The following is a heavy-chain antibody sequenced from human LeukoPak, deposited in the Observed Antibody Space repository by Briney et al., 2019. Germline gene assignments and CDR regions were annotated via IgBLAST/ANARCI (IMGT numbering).Heavy chain of an antibody. CDR2: ISYDGSNK. J-gene: IGHJ4*02. CDR3: AKDLRQWELLPFDFDY. V-gene: IGHV3-30*18. CDR1: GFTFSSYG. Sequence: GGSLRLSCAASGFTFSSYGMHWVRQAPGKGLEWVAVISYDGSNKYYADSVKGRFTISRDNSKNTLYLQMNSLRAEDTAVYYCAKDLRQWELLPFDFDYWGQGTLVTVSS. D-gene: IGHD1-26*01.